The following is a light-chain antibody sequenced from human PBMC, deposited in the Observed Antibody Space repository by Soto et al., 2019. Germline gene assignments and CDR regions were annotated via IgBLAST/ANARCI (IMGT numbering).Light chain of an antibody. CDR2: DAS. Sequence: EIVLTQSPATLSLSPGETATLSCRASQSVSISLAWYRQKPGQTPRLLIYDASNRATGIPARFSGSGSGTDFTLTVSSLEPEDFAVYYCQQRSSWPLTFGGGTKVEIK. CDR3: QQRSSWPLT. V-gene: IGKV3-11*01. J-gene: IGKJ4*01. CDR1: QSVSIS.